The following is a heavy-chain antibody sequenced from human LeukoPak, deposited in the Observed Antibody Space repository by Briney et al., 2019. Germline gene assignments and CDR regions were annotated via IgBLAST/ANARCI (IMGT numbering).Heavy chain of an antibody. CDR1: GYTLTELS. V-gene: IGHV1-69*13. CDR3: ASFLGTYYYYMDV. Sequence: SVKVSCKVSGYTLTELSMHWVRQAPGKGLEWMGGIIPIFGTANYAQKFRGRVTITADESTSTAYMELSSLRSEDTAVYYCASFLGTYYYYMDVWGKGTTVTISS. J-gene: IGHJ6*03. CDR2: IIPIFGTA. D-gene: IGHD1-26*01.